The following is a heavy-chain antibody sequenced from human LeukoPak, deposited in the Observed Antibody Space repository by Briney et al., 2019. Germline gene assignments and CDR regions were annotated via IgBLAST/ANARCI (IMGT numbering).Heavy chain of an antibody. CDR2: ISSSTSYI. CDR1: GFAFSSYS. Sequence: PGGSLRLSCAASGFAFSSYSMNWVRQAPGKGLEWVSSISSSTSYIYYADSVKGRFTISRDNAKNSLYLQMNSLRAEDTAVYYCARDTFYYDSSGLDYWGQGTLVTVSS. CDR3: ARDTFYYDSSGLDY. J-gene: IGHJ4*02. D-gene: IGHD3-22*01. V-gene: IGHV3-21*01.